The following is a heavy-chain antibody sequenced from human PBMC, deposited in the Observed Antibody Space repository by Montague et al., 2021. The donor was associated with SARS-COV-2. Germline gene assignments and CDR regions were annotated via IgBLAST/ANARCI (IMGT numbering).Heavy chain of an antibody. Sequence: SETLSPTRTVSGGSISSYYWSWIRQPPGKGLEWIGYMYYSGSTNYNPSLKSRVTLSVDTSKNQFSLKLSSVTAADTAVYYCARGFDYWGQGTLVTVSS. V-gene: IGHV4-59*13. CDR3: ARGFDY. J-gene: IGHJ4*02. CDR2: MYYSGST. CDR1: GGSISSYY.